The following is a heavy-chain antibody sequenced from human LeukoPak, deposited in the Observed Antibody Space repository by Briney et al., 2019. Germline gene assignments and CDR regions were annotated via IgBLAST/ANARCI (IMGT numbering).Heavy chain of an antibody. CDR3: ARDYGDYDFDY. J-gene: IGHJ4*02. CDR2: IYTSGST. CDR1: GGSLSSSNYY. Sequence: SETLSLTCTVSGGSLSSSNYYWGWIRQPAGKGLEWIGRIYTSGSTNYNPSLKSRVTISVDTSKNQFSLKLSSVTAADTAVYYCARDYGDYDFDYWGQGTLVTVSS. D-gene: IGHD4-17*01. V-gene: IGHV4-61*02.